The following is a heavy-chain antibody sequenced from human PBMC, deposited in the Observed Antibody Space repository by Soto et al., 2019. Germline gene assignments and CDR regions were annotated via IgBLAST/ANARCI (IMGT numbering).Heavy chain of an antibody. D-gene: IGHD3-10*01. CDR3: ATLLWHGG. Sequence: SGFTFDDDTMHWVPQSPGKGLEWVSLISWDGGSTYYADSVKGRFTISRDNSKNKLYLQMNSLRAEDTAVYYCATLLWHGGWGQGTLATVSS. J-gene: IGHJ4*02. V-gene: IGHV3-43*01. CDR1: GFTFDDDT. CDR2: ISWDGGST.